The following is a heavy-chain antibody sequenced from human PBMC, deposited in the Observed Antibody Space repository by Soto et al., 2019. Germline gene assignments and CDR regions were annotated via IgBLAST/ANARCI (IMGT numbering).Heavy chain of an antibody. CDR1: GYTFTNYA. J-gene: IGHJ5*02. Sequence: ASVKVSCKASGYTFTNYAMHWVRQAPGQRLEWMGWINAGNGNTKYSQKFQGRVTITRDTSASTAYMELSSLRSEDTAVYYCAACSGYYWGWFDPWGQGTLVTVSS. D-gene: IGHD3-22*01. V-gene: IGHV1-3*01. CDR2: INAGNGNT. CDR3: AACSGYYWGWFDP.